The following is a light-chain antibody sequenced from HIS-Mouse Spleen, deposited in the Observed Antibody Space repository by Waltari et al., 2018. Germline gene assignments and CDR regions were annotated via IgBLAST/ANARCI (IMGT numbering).Light chain of an antibody. J-gene: IGLJ2*01. V-gene: IGLV2-23*01. CDR1: SRDVGSYNL. CDR2: EGS. Sequence: QSALTQPASVSGSPGQSITISCTGTSRDVGSYNLVSWYQQHPGKAPKLMIYEGSKRPSGGSNRFYGSTSGNTASLTISGLQAEDEADYYCCSYAGSSTLVFGGGTKLTVL. CDR3: CSYAGSSTLV.